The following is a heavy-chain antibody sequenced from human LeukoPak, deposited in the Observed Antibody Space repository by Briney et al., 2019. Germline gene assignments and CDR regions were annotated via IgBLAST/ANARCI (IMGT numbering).Heavy chain of an antibody. V-gene: IGHV4-61*02. CDR1: GNSISSGDNY. CDR2: IYTSGST. J-gene: IGHJ3*02. Sequence: SETLSLTCTVSGNSISSGDNYWSWIRQPAGKGLEWIGRIYTSGSTNYNPSLKSRVTISGDTSKNQFSLRLSSVTAADTAVYYCARVVLFGIYVWGSYRYEAFDIWGQGTMVTVSS. CDR3: ARVVLFGIYVWGSYRYEAFDI. D-gene: IGHD3-16*02.